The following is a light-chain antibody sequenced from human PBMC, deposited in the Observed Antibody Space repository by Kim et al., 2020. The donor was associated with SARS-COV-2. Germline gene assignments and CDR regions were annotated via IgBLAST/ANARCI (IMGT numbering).Light chain of an antibody. Sequence: QAVVTQEPSFSVSPGGTVTLTCGLNSGSVSTTYYPSWYQQTPGRAPRTVIYNTYTRSPGVPDRFSGSILDNKAALTITGAQADDEAEYFCLLYMYNGIWVIGGGTKVTVL. J-gene: IGLJ3*02. V-gene: IGLV8-61*01. CDR2: NTY. CDR1: SGSVSTTYY. CDR3: LLYMYNGIWV.